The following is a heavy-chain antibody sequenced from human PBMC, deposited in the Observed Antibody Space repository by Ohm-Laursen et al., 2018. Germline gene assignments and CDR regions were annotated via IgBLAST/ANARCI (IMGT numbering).Heavy chain of an antibody. CDR3: ATAGPYSGDDY. CDR1: GFTFSTYT. Sequence: SLRLSCSAAGFTFSTYTMSWVRQAPGKGLEWVSVIHSGGNTYYVDPVKGRFTISRDNSKNTLYLQMNSLRDEDTAVYYCATAGPYSGDDYWGQGTLVNVSS. CDR2: IHSGGNT. V-gene: IGHV3-53*01. J-gene: IGHJ4*02. D-gene: IGHD6-25*01.